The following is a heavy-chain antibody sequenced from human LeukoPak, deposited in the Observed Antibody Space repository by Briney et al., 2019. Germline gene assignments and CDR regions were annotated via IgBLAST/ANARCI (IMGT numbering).Heavy chain of an antibody. Sequence: LETLSLTCAVYGGSFSGYYWSWIRQPPGKGLEWIGEINHSGSTNYNPSLKSRVTISVDTSKNQFSLKLSSVTAADAAVYYCARGRRIRWFDPWGQGTLVTVSS. D-gene: IGHD2-15*01. CDR2: INHSGST. V-gene: IGHV4-34*01. J-gene: IGHJ5*02. CDR3: ARGRRIRWFDP. CDR1: GGSFSGYY.